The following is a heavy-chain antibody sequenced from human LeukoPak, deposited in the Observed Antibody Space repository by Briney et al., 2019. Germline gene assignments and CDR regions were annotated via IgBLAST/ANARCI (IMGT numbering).Heavy chain of an antibody. J-gene: IGHJ4*02. CDR3: AKDQLELHPIGSYY. CDR2: ISGSGGAT. V-gene: IGHV3-23*01. CDR1: GFTFSSYA. D-gene: IGHD1-7*01. Sequence: PGGSLRLSCAASGFTFSSYAMTWVRQAPGKGLEWVSGISGSGGATYSADSVKGRFTISRDNSKNTLYLQMNSLRAEDTAVYYCAKDQLELHPIGSYYWGQGTLVTVSS.